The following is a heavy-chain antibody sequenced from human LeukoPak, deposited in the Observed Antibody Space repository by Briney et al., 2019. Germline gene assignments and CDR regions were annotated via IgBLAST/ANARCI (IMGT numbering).Heavy chain of an antibody. CDR3: ARDHPPGDGYNSWYFDY. CDR1: GGSISSYY. Sequence: SETLSLICTVSGGSISSYYWSWIRQPAGKGLEWIGRIYTSGSTNYNPSLKSRVTMSVDTSKNQFSLKLSSVTAADTAVYYCARDHPPGDGYNSWYFDYWGQGTLVTVSS. V-gene: IGHV4-4*07. CDR2: IYTSGST. D-gene: IGHD5-24*01. J-gene: IGHJ4*02.